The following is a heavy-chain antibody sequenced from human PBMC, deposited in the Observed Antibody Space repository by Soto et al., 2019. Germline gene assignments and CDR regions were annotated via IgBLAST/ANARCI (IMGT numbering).Heavy chain of an antibody. CDR3: ARDYSSGWYFDY. CDR1: GFRINDYY. D-gene: IGHD6-19*01. Sequence: GGSLRLSCAAAGFRINDYYMTWIRQAPGKGLEWVSYISSGSSTIYYAHSVKGRFTISRDNAKNSLYLQMNSLRAEDTAVYYCARDYSSGWYFDYWGQGTLVTVSS. J-gene: IGHJ4*02. V-gene: IGHV3-11*01. CDR2: ISSGSSTI.